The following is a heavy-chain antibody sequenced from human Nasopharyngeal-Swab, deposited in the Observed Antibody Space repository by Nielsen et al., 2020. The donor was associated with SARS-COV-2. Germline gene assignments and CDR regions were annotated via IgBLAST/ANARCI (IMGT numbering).Heavy chain of an antibody. CDR2: IINRTDGGTT. V-gene: IGHV3-15*01. CDR1: GFIFSNAW. Sequence: SWAASGFIFSNAWMSWVRQAAGKGVEWVGRIINRTDGGTTDYAAPVKGRFTISRDDSKNTLYLHMNSLKTEDTAVYYCTTIVGANGGDDYWGQGTLVTVSS. CDR3: TTIVGANGGDDY. D-gene: IGHD1-26*01. J-gene: IGHJ4*02.